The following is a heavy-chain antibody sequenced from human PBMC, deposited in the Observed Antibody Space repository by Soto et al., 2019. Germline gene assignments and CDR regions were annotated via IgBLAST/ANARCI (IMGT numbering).Heavy chain of an antibody. CDR2: IIPIFGTA. Sequence: GASVKVSCKASGGTFSSYAIGWVRQAPGQGLEWMGGIIPIFGTANYAQTFQGRVTINADESTSTAYMELRSLRSEDTAVYYCASRTYTGSYYEGNWFDPWGQGTLVT. CDR3: ASRTYTGSYYEGNWFDP. V-gene: IGHV1-69*13. CDR1: GGTFSSYA. D-gene: IGHD1-26*01. J-gene: IGHJ5*02.